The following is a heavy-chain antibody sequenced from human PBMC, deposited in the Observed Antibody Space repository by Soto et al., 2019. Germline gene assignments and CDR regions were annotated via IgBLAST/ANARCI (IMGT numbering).Heavy chain of an antibody. CDR2: IISSGTGI. D-gene: IGHD2-15*01. CDR3: ARAYSDAFDI. CDR1: GFKFSDYY. Sequence: QVQLVESGGGLVKPGGSLRLSCAASGFKFSDYYMIWIRQAPGKGLEWVAYIISSGTGIYYPDSVKGRFTISRDNAKNSLYLQMSSLRAEDTAVYYCARAYSDAFDIWGQGTMITVSS. J-gene: IGHJ3*02. V-gene: IGHV3-11*01.